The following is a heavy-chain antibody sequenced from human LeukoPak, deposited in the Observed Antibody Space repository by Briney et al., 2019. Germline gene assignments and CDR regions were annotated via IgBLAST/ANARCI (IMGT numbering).Heavy chain of an antibody. CDR1: GGSISSGGYY. CDR2: IYHSGST. CDR3: ARLYSNYLVDY. V-gene: IGHV4-30-2*01. D-gene: IGHD4-11*01. Sequence: PSQTLSLTCTVSGGSISSGGYYWSWIRQPPGKGLEWIGYIYHSGSTYYNPSLKSRVTISVDRSKNQFSLKLSSVTAADTAVYYCARLYSNYLVDYWGQGTLATVSS. J-gene: IGHJ4*02.